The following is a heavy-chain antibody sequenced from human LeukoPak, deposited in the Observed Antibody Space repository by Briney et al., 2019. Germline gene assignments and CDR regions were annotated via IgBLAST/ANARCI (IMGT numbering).Heavy chain of an antibody. CDR2: IRYDESNK. J-gene: IGHJ5*02. CDR3: AKLLTTVTSNWFDP. CDR1: GFTFSSYG. Sequence: PGGSLRLSCAAPGFTFSSYGMHWVRQAPGKGLEWVAFIRYDESNKYYADSVKGRFTISRDNSKNTLYLQMNSLRAEDTAVYYCAKLLTTVTSNWFDPWGQGTLVTVSS. V-gene: IGHV3-30*02. D-gene: IGHD4-17*01.